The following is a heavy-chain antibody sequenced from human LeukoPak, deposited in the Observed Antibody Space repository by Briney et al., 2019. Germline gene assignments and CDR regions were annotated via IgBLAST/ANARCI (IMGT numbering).Heavy chain of an antibody. CDR3: AVGTTSYFVDY. CDR1: GYSFTSYW. V-gene: IGHV5-51*01. CDR2: IYPGDSDT. D-gene: IGHD2/OR15-2a*01. Sequence: GESLKISCKGSGYSFTSYWIGWVRQMPGKGLEWMGIIYPGDSDTRYSPSFQAQVTISADKSIGTAFLQWRSLKASDTAMHYCAVGTTSYFVDYWGQGTLVTVSS. J-gene: IGHJ4*02.